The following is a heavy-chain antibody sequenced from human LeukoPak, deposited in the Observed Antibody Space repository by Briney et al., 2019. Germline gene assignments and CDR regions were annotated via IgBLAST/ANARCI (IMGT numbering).Heavy chain of an antibody. J-gene: IGHJ6*02. D-gene: IGHD2-8*01. V-gene: IGHV4-34*01. CDR2: INHSGST. Sequence: SETLSLTCAVYGGSFSGYYWSWIRQPPGKGLEWIGEINHSGSTNYNPSLKSRVTISVGTSKNQFSLKLSSVTAADTAVYYCARGVGYCTNGVCYPKHYYYYGMDVWGQGTTVTVSS. CDR1: GGSFSGYY. CDR3: ARGVGYCTNGVCYPKHYYYYGMDV.